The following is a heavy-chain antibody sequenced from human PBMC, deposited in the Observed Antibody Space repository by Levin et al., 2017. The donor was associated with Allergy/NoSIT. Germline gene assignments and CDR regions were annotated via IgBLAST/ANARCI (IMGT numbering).Heavy chain of an antibody. CDR2: ITNSGST. V-gene: IGHV4-61*01. J-gene: IGHJ4*02. D-gene: IGHD2-15*01. CDR1: GVSVSSGPYF. CDR3: ARGSYSRALFDS. Sequence: SETLSLTCTVSGVSVSSGPYFWNWVRQPPGKRLEWIGYITNSGSTDYNPSLKSRLTISSDTSNDQFSLKLTSVTAADTAVYYCARGSYSRALFDSWGQGTLVTVSS.